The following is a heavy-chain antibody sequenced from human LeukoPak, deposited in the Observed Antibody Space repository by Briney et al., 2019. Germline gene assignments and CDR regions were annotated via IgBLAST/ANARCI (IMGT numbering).Heavy chain of an antibody. Sequence: GGSLRLSCAASGFTFSSYSMNWVRQAPGKGLEWVSYISSSSSTIHYADSVKGRFTISRDNAKNSLYLQMNSLRAEDTAVYYCARHVVAVGFDYWGQGTLVTVSS. CDR2: ISSSSSTI. CDR3: ARHVVAVGFDY. V-gene: IGHV3-48*01. D-gene: IGHD3-22*01. CDR1: GFTFSSYS. J-gene: IGHJ4*02.